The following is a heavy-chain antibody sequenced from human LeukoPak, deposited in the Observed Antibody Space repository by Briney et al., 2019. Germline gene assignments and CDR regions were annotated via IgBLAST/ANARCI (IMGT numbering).Heavy chain of an antibody. Sequence: GASVKVSCKASGGTFSSYTISWVRQAPGQGLEWMGRIIPILGIANYAQKFQGRVTITADKSTSTAYMELSSLRSEDTAVYYCASWYCSSTSCPPSYYYYMDVWGKGTTVTVSS. D-gene: IGHD2-2*01. CDR3: ASWYCSSTSCPPSYYYYMDV. CDR2: IIPILGIA. CDR1: GGTFSSYT. J-gene: IGHJ6*03. V-gene: IGHV1-69*02.